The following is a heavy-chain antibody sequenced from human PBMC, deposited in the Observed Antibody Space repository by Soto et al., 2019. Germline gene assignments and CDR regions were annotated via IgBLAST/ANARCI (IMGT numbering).Heavy chain of an antibody. CDR3: TRAWVYGSGSRRGMDV. CDR2: IRSKAYGGTT. J-gene: IGHJ6*02. Sequence: PGGSLRLSCTSSGFTFGDYAMSWFRQAPGKGLEWVGFIRSKAYGGTTEYAASVKGRFTISRDDSKSIAYLQMNSLKTEDTAVYYCTRAWVYGSGSRRGMDVWGQGTTVTVSS. CDR1: GFTFGDYA. V-gene: IGHV3-49*03. D-gene: IGHD3-10*01.